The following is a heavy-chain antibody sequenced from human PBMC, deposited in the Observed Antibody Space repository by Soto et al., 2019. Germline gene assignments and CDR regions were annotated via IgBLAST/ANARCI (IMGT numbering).Heavy chain of an antibody. CDR2: IYPGDSDT. V-gene: IGHV5-51*01. CDR3: ARLAYYDFWSGPPDAHEWGMDV. D-gene: IGHD3-3*01. CDR1: GYSFTSYW. J-gene: IGHJ6*02. Sequence: PGESLKISCKGSGYSFTSYWIGWVRQMPGKGLEWMGIIYPGDSDTRYSPSFQGQVTISADKSISTAYLQWSSLKASDTAMYYCARLAYYDFWSGPPDAHEWGMDVWGQGTTVTVSS.